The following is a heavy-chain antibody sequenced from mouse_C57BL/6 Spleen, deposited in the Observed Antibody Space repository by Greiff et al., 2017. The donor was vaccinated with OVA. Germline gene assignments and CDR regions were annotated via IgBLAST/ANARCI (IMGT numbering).Heavy chain of an antibody. J-gene: IGHJ3*01. CDR3: ARHGGYSSFAY. CDR1: GFTFSSYT. Sequence: EVMLVESGGGLVKPGGSLKLSCAASGFTFSSYTMSWVRQTPEKRLEWVATISGGGGNTYYPDSVTGRFTISRDNAKNTLYLQMSSLRSEDTALYYCARHGGYSSFAYWGQGTLVTVSA. V-gene: IGHV5-9*01. D-gene: IGHD2-3*01. CDR2: ISGGGGNT.